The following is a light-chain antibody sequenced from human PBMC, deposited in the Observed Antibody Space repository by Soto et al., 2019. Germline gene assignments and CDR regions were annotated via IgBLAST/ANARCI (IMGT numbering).Light chain of an antibody. CDR3: QQTYSTPPT. J-gene: IGKJ1*01. Sequence: DIQMTQSPSSLSASVGDRVTITCRARQSISTYLNWYQQKAGLAPKLLIYAASSLQSGVPSRFSGSGSGTDFTLTISSLQPEDFATYYCQQTYSTPPTFGQGTKVDIK. V-gene: IGKV1-39*01. CDR1: QSISTY. CDR2: AAS.